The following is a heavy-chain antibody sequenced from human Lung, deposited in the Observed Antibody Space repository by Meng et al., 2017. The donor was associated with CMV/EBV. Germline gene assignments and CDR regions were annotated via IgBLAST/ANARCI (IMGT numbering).Heavy chain of an antibody. Sequence: SETLSLXCTVSGHPITTYYWSRIRQPPGKGLEWIGYIYYSGSTNYNPSLRSRVSISVDTSKNQFSLELSSVTAADTAIYYCARDRAAIGYYYYVMDVWGHGTTVTVSS. CDR2: IYYSGST. V-gene: IGHV4-59*01. CDR1: GHPITTYY. CDR3: ARDRAAIGYYYYVMDV. J-gene: IGHJ6*02. D-gene: IGHD2-2*01.